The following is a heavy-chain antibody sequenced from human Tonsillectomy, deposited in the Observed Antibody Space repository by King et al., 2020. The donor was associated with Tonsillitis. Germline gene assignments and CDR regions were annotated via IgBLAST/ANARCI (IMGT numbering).Heavy chain of an antibody. CDR1: GYSFTTYW. J-gene: IGHJ3*02. D-gene: IGHD3-22*01. CDR3: ATTVHSSGYYYRDAFDI. V-gene: IGHV5-10-1*03. Sequence: QLVQSGAEVKKPGGSLRISCQGSGYSFTTYWIPWVRQMPGKGREGMGNIDPRDSFSTYSPSFQGHVTISFDKSITTAYLQGSSLKASDTAMYYCATTVHSSGYYYRDAFDIWGQGTMVTVSS. CDR2: IDPRDSFS.